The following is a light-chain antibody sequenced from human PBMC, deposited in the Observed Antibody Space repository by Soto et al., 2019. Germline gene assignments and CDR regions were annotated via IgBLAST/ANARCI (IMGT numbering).Light chain of an antibody. CDR1: SSDIGAYNY. V-gene: IGLV2-14*01. CDR2: DVS. CDR3: GSYTTSSNYV. Sequence: QSVLAQPASVSGSPGQSITISCTGTSSDIGAYNYVSWYQQHPGKAPKLMIYDVSNRPSGISNRFSGSKSGNTASLTISGLQAEDEADYYCGSYTTSSNYVFGTGTKVTVL. J-gene: IGLJ1*01.